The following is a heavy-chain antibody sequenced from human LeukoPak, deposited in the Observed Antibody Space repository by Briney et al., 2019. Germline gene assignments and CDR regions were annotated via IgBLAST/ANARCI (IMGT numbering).Heavy chain of an antibody. CDR1: GYTFTSYD. CDR3: ARSNGDLYPPYYYYYYMDV. CDR2: MNPNSGNT. V-gene: IGHV1-8*03. Sequence: ASVKVSCKASGYTFTSYDINWVRQATGQGLEWMGWMNPNSGNTGYAQKFQGRVTITRNTSISTAYMELSSLRSEDTAMYYCARSNGDLYPPYYYYYYMDVWGKGATVTVSS. D-gene: IGHD4-17*01. J-gene: IGHJ6*03.